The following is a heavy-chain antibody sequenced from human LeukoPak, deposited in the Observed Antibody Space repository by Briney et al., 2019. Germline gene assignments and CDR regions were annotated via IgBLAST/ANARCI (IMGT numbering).Heavy chain of an antibody. CDR1: GYSISSGYY. V-gene: IGHV4-38-2*02. CDR3: ASHAAGGWGGRVNWFDP. CDR2: IYYSGST. D-gene: IGHD3-16*01. J-gene: IGHJ5*02. Sequence: SETLSLTCTVSGYSISSGYYWGWIRQPPGKGLEWIGSIYYSGSTYYNPSLKSRVTISVDTSKNQFSLKLSSVTAADTAVYYCASHAAGGWGGRVNWFDPWGQGTLVTVSS.